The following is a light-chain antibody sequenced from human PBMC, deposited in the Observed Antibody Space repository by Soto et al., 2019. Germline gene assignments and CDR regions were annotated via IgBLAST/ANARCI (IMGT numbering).Light chain of an antibody. Sequence: DIVMTHSQDSLLLFWAGRPPSTGNSSRRVLYTPKIKNYLAWYQQKPGQPPKLLIYLASTRESGVPDRFSGSGSGTDFTLTISSLQAEDVAVYYCQQYYSTPLTFGGGTKVEIK. J-gene: IGKJ4*01. CDR1: RRVLYTPKIKNY. CDR2: LAS. V-gene: IGKV4-1*01. CDR3: QQYYSTPLT.